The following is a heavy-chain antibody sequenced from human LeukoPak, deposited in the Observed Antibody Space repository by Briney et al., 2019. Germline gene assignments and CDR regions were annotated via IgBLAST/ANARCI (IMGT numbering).Heavy chain of an antibody. J-gene: IGHJ4*02. V-gene: IGHV3-30*18. CDR3: AKINSGWYRGTKYYFDY. CDR1: GFTFSSYG. Sequence: GGSLRLSCAASGFTFSSYGMHWVRQAPGKGLEWVAVISYDGSNKYYADSVKGRFTISRDNSKNTLYLQMNSLRAEDTAVYYCAKINSGWYRGTKYYFDYWGQGTLVTVSS. D-gene: IGHD6-19*01. CDR2: ISYDGSNK.